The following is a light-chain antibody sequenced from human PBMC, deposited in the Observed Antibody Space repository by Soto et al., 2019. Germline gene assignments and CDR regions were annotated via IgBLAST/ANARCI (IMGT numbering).Light chain of an antibody. V-gene: IGKV1-5*03. J-gene: IGKJ2*03. CDR3: QQYNSYPYS. Sequence: IQMTQSPSTLSASVGDRVSITCRASQTIFSWLAWYQQKPGKAPNLLIYKASSLESGVPSSYSVSGSGTEFTLTISGLQPDDFAAYYCQQYNSYPYSVGQGTKLEIK. CDR1: QTIFSW. CDR2: KAS.